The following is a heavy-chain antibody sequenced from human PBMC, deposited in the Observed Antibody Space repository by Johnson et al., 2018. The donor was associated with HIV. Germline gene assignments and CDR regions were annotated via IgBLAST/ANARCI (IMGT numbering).Heavy chain of an antibody. D-gene: IGHD1-26*01. CDR3: ARDRSLYSRVSLGGI. J-gene: IGHJ3*02. CDR2: ISYDGSNK. V-gene: IGHV3-30-3*01. Sequence: QVQLVESGGGVVQPGRSLRLSCAASGFNFNIYAMHWVRQAPGKGLEWVSVISYDGSNKYYADSVKGRITVSRDNSKNTLSLQMDSLRPEDTAVYYCARDRSLYSRVSLGGIWGQGTMVSVSS. CDR1: GFNFNIYA.